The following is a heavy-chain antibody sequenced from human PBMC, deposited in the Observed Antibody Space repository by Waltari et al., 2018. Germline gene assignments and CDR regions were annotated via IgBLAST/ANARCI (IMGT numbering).Heavy chain of an antibody. Sequence: QLQLQESGPGLVKPSETLSLTCTVSGGSISSSSYYWGWIRQPPGKGLEWIGSIYYSGGTYYNPALKSRVTISVDTSKNQFSLKLSSVTAADTAVYYCARHFLYGMDVWGQGTTVTVSS. CDR1: GGSISSSSYY. V-gene: IGHV4-39*01. CDR2: IYYSGGT. J-gene: IGHJ6*02. CDR3: ARHFLYGMDV.